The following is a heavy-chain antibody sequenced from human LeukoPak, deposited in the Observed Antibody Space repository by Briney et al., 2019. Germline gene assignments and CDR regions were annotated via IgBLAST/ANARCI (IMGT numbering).Heavy chain of an antibody. Sequence: GESLKISCKGSGYSFTSYWISWVRQMPGKGLECMGRIDPSDSYTNYSPSFQGHVTISADKSISTAYLQWSSLKASDTAMYYCARNPLEYSSSWYRDYWGQGTLVTVSS. J-gene: IGHJ4*02. V-gene: IGHV5-10-1*01. CDR1: GYSFTSYW. CDR3: ARNPLEYSSSWYRDY. D-gene: IGHD6-13*01. CDR2: IDPSDSYT.